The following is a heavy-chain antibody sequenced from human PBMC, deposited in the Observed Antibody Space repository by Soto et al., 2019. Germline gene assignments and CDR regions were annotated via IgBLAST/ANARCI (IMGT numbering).Heavy chain of an antibody. CDR2: INPNSGGT. CDR1: GYTFTGYY. CDR3: ATESGYYYDSKSYYGMDV. Sequence: ASVKVSCKASGYTFTGYYMHWVRQAPGQGLEWMGWINPNSGGTNYAQKFQGWVTMTRDTSISAAYMELSRLRYDDTAVYYCATESGYYYDSKSYYGMDVWGQGTTVTVSS. D-gene: IGHD3-22*01. V-gene: IGHV1-2*04. J-gene: IGHJ6*02.